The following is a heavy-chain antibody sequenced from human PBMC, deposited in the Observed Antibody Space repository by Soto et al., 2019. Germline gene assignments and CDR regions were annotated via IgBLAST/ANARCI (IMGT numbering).Heavy chain of an antibody. J-gene: IGHJ4*02. V-gene: IGHV4-4*07. Sequence: PSNTLSLTCSVSGDSISSYYWSWIRQPAGKGLEWIGRMYTSGDTNYNPSLKSRVTMSVDTSKNQFSLKLSSVTAADTAVYYCAREYTKSVDGPTPSYFDSWAQGNLLT. CDR2: MYTSGDT. CDR3: AREYTKSVDGPTPSYFDS. D-gene: IGHD6-19*01. CDR1: GDSISSYY.